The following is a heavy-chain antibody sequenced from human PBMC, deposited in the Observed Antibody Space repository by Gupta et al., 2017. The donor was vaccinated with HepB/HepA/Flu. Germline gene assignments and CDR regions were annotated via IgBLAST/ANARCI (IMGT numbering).Heavy chain of an antibody. CDR2: SSSSGSTI. J-gene: IGHJ4*02. CDR1: GFTFSFYE. D-gene: IGHD2-21*01. Sequence: EVQLVESGGGLVQPGGSLRLSCAASGFTFSFYEMNWVRQAPGKGLEWVAYSSSSGSTISYADSVKGRFTISRDNAKNSLYLQMHSLRAEDTAVYYCARIPLDFDFWGQGTLVTVSS. CDR3: ARIPLDFDF. V-gene: IGHV3-48*03.